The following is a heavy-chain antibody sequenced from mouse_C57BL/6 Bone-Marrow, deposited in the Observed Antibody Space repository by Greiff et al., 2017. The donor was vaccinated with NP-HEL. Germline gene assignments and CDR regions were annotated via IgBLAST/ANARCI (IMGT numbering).Heavy chain of an antibody. Sequence: QVQLQQPGAELVMPGASVKLSCKASGYTFTSYWMHWVKQRPGQGLEWIGEIDPSDSYTNYNQKFKGKYTLTVDKSSSTAYMQLSSLTSEDSAVYYCARSGGYYVDYWGQGTTLTVSS. V-gene: IGHV1-69*01. CDR2: IDPSDSYT. CDR3: ARSGGYYVDY. D-gene: IGHD1-1*02. J-gene: IGHJ2*01. CDR1: GYTFTSYW.